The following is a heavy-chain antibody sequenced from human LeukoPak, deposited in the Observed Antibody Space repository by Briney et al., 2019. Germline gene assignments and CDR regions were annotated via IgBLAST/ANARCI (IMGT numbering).Heavy chain of an antibody. CDR3: AKDRAGNSWNFDY. CDR2: IRKDGINT. Sequence: GGSLRLSCAASGFSFSDYGMHWVRQAPGKGLEWVSFIRKDGINTNYVDSVKGRFTISRDTSNKMVYLQMNSLRTEDMAVYYCAKDRAGNSWNFDYWGQGILVAVSS. J-gene: IGHJ4*02. D-gene: IGHD6-13*01. CDR1: GFSFSDYG. V-gene: IGHV3-30*02.